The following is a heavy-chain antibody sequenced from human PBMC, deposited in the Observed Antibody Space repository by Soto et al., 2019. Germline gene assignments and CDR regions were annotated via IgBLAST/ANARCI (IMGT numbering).Heavy chain of an antibody. CDR2: ISGSGGST. CDR3: AKEDPLSYYDILTGKKSY. D-gene: IGHD3-9*01. CDR1: GFNFSSYA. Sequence: GGSLRHSCAASGFNFSSYAMIWVRQATGKGLEWVSAISGSGGSTYYADSVKGRFTISRDNSKNTLYLQMNSLRAEDTAVYYCAKEDPLSYYDILTGKKSYWGQGTLVTVSS. J-gene: IGHJ4*02. V-gene: IGHV3-23*01.